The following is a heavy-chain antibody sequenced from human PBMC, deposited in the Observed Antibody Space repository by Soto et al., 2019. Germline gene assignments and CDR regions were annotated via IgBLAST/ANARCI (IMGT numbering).Heavy chain of an antibody. V-gene: IGHV4-31*03. D-gene: IGHD3-10*01. J-gene: IGHJ6*02. Sequence: PSETLSLTCTVSGDSITSGGYYWSWLRQPPGKGLEWIGYIYHSGGASYNPSLRGRAVISIDTSKNQFSLRLNAVTAADTATYYCARDYYGAGSQYYYGMEVWGQGTTVTVSS. CDR2: IYHSGGA. CDR3: ARDYYGAGSQYYYGMEV. CDR1: GDSITSGGYY.